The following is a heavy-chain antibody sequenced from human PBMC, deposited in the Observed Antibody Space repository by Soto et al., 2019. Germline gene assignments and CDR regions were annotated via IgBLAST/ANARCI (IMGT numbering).Heavy chain of an antibody. D-gene: IGHD6-19*01. Sequence: QVQLVQSGAEVKKPGSSVKVSCKASGGTFSSYAISWVRQAPGQGLEWMGWIIPIFGTANYAQKFQGRVTITADESTSTAYMELSSLRSEDTAVYYCARGEGVAVAGTYYYYGMDVWGQGTTVTVSS. CDR2: IIPIFGTA. CDR1: GGTFSSYA. CDR3: ARGEGVAVAGTYYYYGMDV. V-gene: IGHV1-69*01. J-gene: IGHJ6*02.